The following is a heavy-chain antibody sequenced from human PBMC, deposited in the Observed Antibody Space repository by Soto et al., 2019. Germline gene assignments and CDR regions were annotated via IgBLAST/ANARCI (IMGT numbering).Heavy chain of an antibody. Sequence: GGPLRLSCSASGCTFSSYGMHWVRQTPGKGLEYVSAISSNGGSTYYADSVKGRFTISRDNSKNTLYLQMSSLRAEDTAVYYCVKWGSSGWYRGSYFDYWGQGTLVTVSS. CDR1: GCTFSSYG. D-gene: IGHD6-19*01. CDR3: VKWGSSGWYRGSYFDY. V-gene: IGHV3-64D*08. J-gene: IGHJ4*02. CDR2: ISSNGGST.